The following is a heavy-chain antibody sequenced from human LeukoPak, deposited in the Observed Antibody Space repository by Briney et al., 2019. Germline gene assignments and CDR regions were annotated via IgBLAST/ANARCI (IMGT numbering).Heavy chain of an antibody. J-gene: IGHJ4*02. V-gene: IGHV1-2*02. CDR1: VYTFTVYY. CDR3: ARATDISSWYLAY. D-gene: IGHD6-13*01. CDR2: LSPNSGDT. Sequence: GASVTVSCKPSVYTFTVYYMHWVRQAPGQELEWMGWLSPNSGDTKFAQKFQGRVTMTRDTSISTAYMELSRLRSDDTAVYYCARATDISSWYLAYWGQGTLVTVSS.